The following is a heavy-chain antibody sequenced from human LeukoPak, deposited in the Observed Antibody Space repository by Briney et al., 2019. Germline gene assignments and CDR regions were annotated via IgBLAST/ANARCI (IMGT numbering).Heavy chain of an antibody. Sequence: PGGSLRLSCAASGFTFSSYEMNWVRQAPGKGLEWVSYISSSGGTIYYADSVKGRFTISRDNAKNSLYLQMNSLRAEDTAVYYCARVEAGWFDPWGQGTLVTVSS. D-gene: IGHD5-24*01. CDR1: GFTFSSYE. J-gene: IGHJ5*02. CDR3: ARVEAGWFDP. V-gene: IGHV3-48*03. CDR2: ISSSGGTI.